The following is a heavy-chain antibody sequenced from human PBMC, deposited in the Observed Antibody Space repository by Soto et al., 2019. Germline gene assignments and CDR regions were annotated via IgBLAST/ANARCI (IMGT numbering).Heavy chain of an antibody. CDR2: ISAYNGNT. CDR1: GYTFTSYG. Sequence: GAAVKVSCKASGYTFTSYGISWVRQAPGQGLEWMGWISAYNGNTNYAQKLQGRVTMTTDTSTSTAYMELRSLRSDDTAVYYRARDLSPYSSSWYNYWGQGTLVTVSS. D-gene: IGHD6-13*01. CDR3: ARDLSPYSSSWYNY. V-gene: IGHV1-18*01. J-gene: IGHJ4*02.